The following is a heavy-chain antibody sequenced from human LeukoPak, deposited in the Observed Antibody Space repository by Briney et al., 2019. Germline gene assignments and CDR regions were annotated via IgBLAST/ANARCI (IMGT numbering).Heavy chain of an antibody. V-gene: IGHV4-59*01. CDR1: GGSISSYY. CDR3: ARASNEYYYYGMDL. Sequence: SETLSLTCTVSGGSISSYYWSWVRQPPGKGLEWVGYIYYSGSTNYNPSLKSRVTISVDTSKNQFSLKLSSVTAADTAVYYCARASNEYYYYGMDLWGQGTTVTVSS. CDR2: IYYSGST. D-gene: IGHD1-1*01. J-gene: IGHJ6*02.